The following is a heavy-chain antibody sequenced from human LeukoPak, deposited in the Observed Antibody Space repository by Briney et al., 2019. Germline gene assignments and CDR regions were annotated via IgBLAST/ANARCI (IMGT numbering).Heavy chain of an antibody. CDR2: INPSGGST. V-gene: IGHV1-46*01. J-gene: IGHJ4*02. Sequence: EASVTVSFTASGYTFTINYMHWVRQAPGQGLEWMGIINPSGGSTSYAQKVQGRVTMTRDMSTSTVCMELSSLRSEDTAVYYCARGTSSGSYYGSGPIDYWGQGTLVTVS. D-gene: IGHD3-10*01. CDR1: GYTFTINY. CDR3: ARGTSSGSYYGSGPIDY.